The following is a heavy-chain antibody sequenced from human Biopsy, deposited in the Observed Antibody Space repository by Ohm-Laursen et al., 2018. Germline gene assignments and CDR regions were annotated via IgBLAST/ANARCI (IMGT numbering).Heavy chain of an antibody. D-gene: IGHD6-19*01. Sequence: SQTLSLTCTVSGDSVSSGSFYWSWIRWPPGQGLEYFGYIYDRGSTANYNPSFESQVTMSVDMPKNQFSLKLSSVTAADTAIYYCARGMRSSGWPYFDSWGQGTLVTVSS. V-gene: IGHV4-61*01. CDR1: GDSVSSGSFY. CDR3: ARGMRSSGWPYFDS. J-gene: IGHJ4*02. CDR2: IYDRGST.